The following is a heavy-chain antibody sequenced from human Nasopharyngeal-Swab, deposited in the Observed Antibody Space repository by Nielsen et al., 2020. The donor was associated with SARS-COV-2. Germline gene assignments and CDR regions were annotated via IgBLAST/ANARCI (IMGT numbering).Heavy chain of an antibody. D-gene: IGHD3-10*01. J-gene: IGHJ4*02. Sequence: WIRQPPGKALEWLAHIFLNDKKSYNSSLKTRVTISKDTSKSQVVLAMTNMDPVDTATYYCARIVDYYGPGSFPFFDFWGQGIPVTVSS. CDR2: IFLNDKK. V-gene: IGHV2-26*01. CDR3: ARIVDYYGPGSFPFFDF.